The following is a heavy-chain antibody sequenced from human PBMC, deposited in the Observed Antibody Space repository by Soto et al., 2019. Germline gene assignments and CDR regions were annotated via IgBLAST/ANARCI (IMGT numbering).Heavy chain of an antibody. Sequence: GESLKISCKGSGYSFTSYWIGWVRQMPGNGLEWMGIIYPGESDTRYSPSFQGQVTISADKSISTADLQWSSLKASDTAMYYCAKRRSACPDAFDIWGQGTMVTVSS. J-gene: IGHJ3*02. CDR2: IYPGESDT. V-gene: IGHV5-51*01. CDR1: GYSFTSYW. D-gene: IGHD6-6*01. CDR3: AKRRSACPDAFDI.